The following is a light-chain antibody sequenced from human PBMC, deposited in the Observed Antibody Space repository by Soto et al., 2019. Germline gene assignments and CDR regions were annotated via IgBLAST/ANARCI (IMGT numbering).Light chain of an antibody. V-gene: IGKV3-20*01. CDR1: QSVSSF. CDR2: GAS. Sequence: EIVLTQSPATLSLSAGERATLSCRASQSVSSFLAWYQQKPGQAPRLLIYGASTRVTAFPDRFNGSGSGTHFTLTISRVEPEDFAVYYCQQYDASPITFGQGTKVDIK. CDR3: QQYDASPIT. J-gene: IGKJ2*01.